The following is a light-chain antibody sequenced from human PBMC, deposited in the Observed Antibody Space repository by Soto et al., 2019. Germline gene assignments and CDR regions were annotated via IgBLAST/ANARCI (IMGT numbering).Light chain of an antibody. CDR2: DVS. Sequence: QCSLTQPASVSRSPGRSITISSTGTSSDVGGYNYVSWYQQHPGKAPKLMIYDVSNRPSGVSNRFSGSKSGNTASLTISGLQAEDEADYYCSSYTSSSTYVFGTGTKVTVL. J-gene: IGLJ1*01. V-gene: IGLV2-14*01. CDR1: SSDVGGYNY. CDR3: SSYTSSSTYV.